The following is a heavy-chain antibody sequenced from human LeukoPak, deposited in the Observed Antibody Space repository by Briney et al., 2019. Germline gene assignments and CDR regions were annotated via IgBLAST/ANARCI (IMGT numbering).Heavy chain of an antibody. Sequence: PGGSLRLSCAASGFTFSSYSMNWVRQAPGKGLEWVSSISSSSSYIYYADSVKGRFTISRDNAKNSLYLQMNSLRAEDTAVYYCAREGTYYYDSSGSYSGDYYYGMDVWGQGTTVTVSS. V-gene: IGHV3-21*01. CDR3: AREGTYYYDSSGSYSGDYYYGMDV. J-gene: IGHJ6*02. CDR1: GFTFSSYS. D-gene: IGHD3-22*01. CDR2: ISSSSSYI.